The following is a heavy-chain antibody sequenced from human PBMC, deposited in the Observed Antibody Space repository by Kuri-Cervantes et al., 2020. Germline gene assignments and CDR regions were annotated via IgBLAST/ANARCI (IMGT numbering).Heavy chain of an antibody. J-gene: IGHJ2*01. CDR1: DDSISSYY. V-gene: IGHV4-59*08. CDR2: IYYSVDA. D-gene: IGHD6-13*01. Sequence: SETLSLTCTVSDDSISSYYWSWIRQSPGKGLEWIGYIYYSVDANYNPSLKSRVTISIDTSKNQFSLKLTSVTATDKGVYYCARITPYSSSWWDWFFDLWDRGTLVTVSS. CDR3: ARITPYSSSWWDWFFDL.